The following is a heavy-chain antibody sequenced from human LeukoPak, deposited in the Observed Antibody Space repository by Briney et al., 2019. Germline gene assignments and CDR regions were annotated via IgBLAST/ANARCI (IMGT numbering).Heavy chain of an antibody. J-gene: IGHJ4*02. CDR3: ARWWSCGGDCYLLDS. V-gene: IGHV4-59*01. CDR1: GGSISGYY. CDR2: VLYSGST. D-gene: IGHD2-21*02. Sequence: SETLSLTCTVSGGSISGYYWSWIRQPPAKGLEWIGHVLYSGSTTYDPSLKGRVTISVDTSKNQFSLKLSSVTAADTAVYYCARWWSCGGDCYLLDSWGQGTLATVSS.